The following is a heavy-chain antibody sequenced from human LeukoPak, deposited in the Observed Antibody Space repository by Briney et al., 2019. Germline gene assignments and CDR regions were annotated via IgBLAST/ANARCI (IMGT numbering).Heavy chain of an antibody. Sequence: ASVKVSCKASGYTFTSYDINWVRQATGQGLEWMGWMNPNSGNTGYAQKFQDRVTMTRNTSIRTAYMELSSLRSEDTAVYYCVGVRGIIITNYYYYTDVWGKGTTVTISS. CDR2: MNPNSGNT. J-gene: IGHJ6*03. V-gene: IGHV1-8*01. CDR1: GYTFTSYD. D-gene: IGHD3-10*01. CDR3: VGVRGIIITNYYYYTDV.